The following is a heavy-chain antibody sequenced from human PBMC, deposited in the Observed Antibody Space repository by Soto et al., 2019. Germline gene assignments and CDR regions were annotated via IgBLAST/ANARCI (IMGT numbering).Heavy chain of an antibody. CDR2: ISAHNGNT. Sequence: QVHLVQSGAEVKKPGASVKVSCKGSGYGFTTYGITWVRQVPGQGLEWMAWISAHNGNTNYAQKLQGRVTVTRDTSTSTAYMELRSLRSVDTAMYYCARGRYGDYWGQGALVTVSS. CDR1: GYGFTTYG. V-gene: IGHV1-18*01. CDR3: ARGRYGDY. J-gene: IGHJ4*02. D-gene: IGHD1-1*01.